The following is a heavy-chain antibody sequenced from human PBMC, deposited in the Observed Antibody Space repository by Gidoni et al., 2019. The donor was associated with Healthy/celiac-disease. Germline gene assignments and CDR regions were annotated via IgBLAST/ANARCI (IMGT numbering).Heavy chain of an antibody. CDR3: ARELIAAAGTGYYYYYGMDV. Sequence: SCKASGYTFTSYAMHWVRQAPGQRLEWMGWINAGNGNTKYSQKFQGRVTITRDTSASTAYMELSSLRSEDTAVYYCARELIAAAGTGYYYYYGMDVWGQGTTVTVSS. CDR2: INAGNGNT. D-gene: IGHD6-13*01. V-gene: IGHV1-3*01. J-gene: IGHJ6*02. CDR1: GYTFTSYA.